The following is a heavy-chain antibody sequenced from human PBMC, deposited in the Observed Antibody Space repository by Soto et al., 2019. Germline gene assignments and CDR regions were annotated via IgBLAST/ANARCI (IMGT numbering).Heavy chain of an antibody. CDR2: IYHSGST. CDR3: ARHYSGWVGWFDP. CDR1: GGSISSGGYY. Sequence: LTCTVSGGSISSGGYYWSWIRQHPGKGLEWIGYIYHSGSTYYNPSLKSRVTISVDTSKNQFSLKLSSVTAADTAVYYCARHYSGWVGWFDPWGQGTLVTVSS. D-gene: IGHD6-19*01. V-gene: IGHV4-31*03. J-gene: IGHJ5*02.